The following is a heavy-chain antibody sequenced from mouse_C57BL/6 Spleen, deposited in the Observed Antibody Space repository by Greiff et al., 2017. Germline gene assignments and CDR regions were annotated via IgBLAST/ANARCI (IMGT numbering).Heavy chain of an antibody. D-gene: IGHD4-1*01. Sequence: VQLQQSGPELVKPGASVKISCKASGYAFSSSWMNWVKQRPGKGLEWIGRIYPGDGDTNYNGKFKGKATLTADKSSSTAYMQLSSLTSVDSAVYFCAKSGYYAMDYWGQGTSVTVSS. J-gene: IGHJ4*01. CDR3: AKSGYYAMDY. CDR1: GYAFSSSW. V-gene: IGHV1-82*01. CDR2: IYPGDGDT.